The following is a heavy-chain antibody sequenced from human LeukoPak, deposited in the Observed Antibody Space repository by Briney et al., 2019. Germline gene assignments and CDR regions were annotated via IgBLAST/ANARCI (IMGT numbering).Heavy chain of an antibody. CDR3: ARDPVGYCSAGSCYPPGYFDY. J-gene: IGHJ4*02. CDR2: INHSGST. V-gene: IGHV4-34*01. Sequence: SETLSLTCAVYGGSFSGYYWSWIRQPPGKGLEWIGEINHSGSTNYNPSLKSRVTISVDTSKKQFSLKLSSVTAADTAVYYCARDPVGYCSAGSCYPPGYFDYWGQGTLVTVSS. D-gene: IGHD2-15*01. CDR1: GGSFSGYY.